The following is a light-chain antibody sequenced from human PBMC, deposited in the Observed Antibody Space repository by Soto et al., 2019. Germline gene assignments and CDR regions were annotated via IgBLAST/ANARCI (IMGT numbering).Light chain of an antibody. CDR2: KAS. CDR3: QQYNSYWGT. Sequence: DIHMTHSPSTLSASVVDRVTITCRASQSISSWLAWYQQKPGKAPKLLIYKASSLESGVPSRFSGSGSGTEFTLTISSLQPDDFATYYCQQYNSYWGTFGQGTKVDIK. J-gene: IGKJ1*01. V-gene: IGKV1-5*03. CDR1: QSISSW.